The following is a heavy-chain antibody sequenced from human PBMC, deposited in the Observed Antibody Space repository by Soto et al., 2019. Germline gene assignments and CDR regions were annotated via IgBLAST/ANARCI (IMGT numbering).Heavy chain of an antibody. J-gene: IGHJ6*02. CDR1: GGSISSGGYY. Sequence: QVQLQESGPGLVKPSQTLSLTCTVSGGSISSGGYYWSWIRQHPGKVLEWIGYIYYSGSTYYNPSLKSRVTISVDTSKNQCSLKLSSVTAADTAVYYCAASCVACGGFNYYGMDVWGQGTTVTVSS. D-gene: IGHD5-12*01. CDR3: AASCVACGGFNYYGMDV. V-gene: IGHV4-31*03. CDR2: IYYSGST.